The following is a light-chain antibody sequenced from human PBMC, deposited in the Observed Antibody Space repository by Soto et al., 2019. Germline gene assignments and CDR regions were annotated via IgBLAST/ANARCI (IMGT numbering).Light chain of an antibody. J-gene: IGLJ3*02. CDR3: GTWDDSLSAGV. CDR2: DNF. CDR1: SSNIGDNY. Sequence: QTVVTQPPSVFAAPGQTVTISCSGSSSNIGDNYVSWYQQLPGTAPKLLIYDNFKRPSGIPDRFSGSKSGTSATLDITGLLTGDEADYYCGTWDDSLSAGVFGGGTKLTVL. V-gene: IGLV1-51*01.